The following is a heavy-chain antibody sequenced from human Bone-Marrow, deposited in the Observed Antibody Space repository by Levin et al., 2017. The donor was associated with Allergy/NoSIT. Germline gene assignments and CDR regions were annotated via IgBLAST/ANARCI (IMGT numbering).Heavy chain of an antibody. D-gene: IGHD5-18*01. CDR3: ARAVVLSVDSDIIRYSNYVDV. V-gene: IGHV4-59*01. J-gene: IGHJ6*04. CDR1: GASFRRYQ. CDR2: IYSSGST. Sequence: SQTLSLTCTVSGASFRRYQWTWIRPPPGRALEWIGYIYSSGSTRYNPSLGSRVTMSADTSKTQFSLKLSSVTAADTAVYYCARAVVLSVDSDIIRYSNYVDVWGKGSTVIVSS.